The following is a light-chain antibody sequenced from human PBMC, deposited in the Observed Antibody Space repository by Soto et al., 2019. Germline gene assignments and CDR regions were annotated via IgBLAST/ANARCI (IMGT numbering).Light chain of an antibody. CDR2: DAS. CDR3: QQRRA. CDR1: QSVSSY. V-gene: IGKV3-11*01. J-gene: IGKJ5*01. Sequence: EMVLTQSPATLSLSPGERATLSCRASQSVSSYLAWYQQKPGQAPRLLIYDASNRATGIPARFSGSGSGTDFTLTISGLEPEDFAVYYCQQRRAFGQGTPLESK.